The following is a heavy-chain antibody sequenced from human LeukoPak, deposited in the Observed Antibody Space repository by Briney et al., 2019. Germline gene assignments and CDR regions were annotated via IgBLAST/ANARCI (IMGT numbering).Heavy chain of an antibody. V-gene: IGHV7-4-1*02. CDR2: IRTSTGSP. Sequence: GASVNVSCKASGYTFTSYAINWVRQAPGQGLEYMGWIRTSTGSPTYAQGFTGRFVFSLDTSVNTAYLQISSLKAEDTAVYYCARDLDSAAFDIWGQGTMVTVSS. J-gene: IGHJ3*02. D-gene: IGHD2-15*01. CDR3: ARDLDSAAFDI. CDR1: GYTFTSYA.